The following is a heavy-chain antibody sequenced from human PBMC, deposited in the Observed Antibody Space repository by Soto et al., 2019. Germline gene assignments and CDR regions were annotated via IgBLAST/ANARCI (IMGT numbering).Heavy chain of an antibody. D-gene: IGHD1-1*01. J-gene: IGHJ4*02. CDR1: GYTFTSYD. Sequence: ASVKVSCKASGYTFTSYDINWVRQATGQGLEWMGWMNPNSGNTGYAQKFQGRVTMTRNTSISTAYMELSSLGSEDTAVYYCARERGRTGTIDYWGQGTLVTVSS. V-gene: IGHV1-8*01. CDR2: MNPNSGNT. CDR3: ARERGRTGTIDY.